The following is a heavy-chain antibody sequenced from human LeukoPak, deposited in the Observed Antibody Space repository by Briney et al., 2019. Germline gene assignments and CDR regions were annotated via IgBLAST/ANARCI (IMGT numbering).Heavy chain of an antibody. Sequence: SQTLSLTCTVSGGSISSGSYYWGWIRQPPGKGLEWIGSIYYSGSTYYNPSLKSRVTISVDTSKNQFSLKLSSVTAADTAVYYCARHSVGAVAGTGWFDPWGQGTLVTVSS. J-gene: IGHJ5*02. CDR1: GGSISSGSYY. CDR2: IYYSGST. CDR3: ARHSVGAVAGTGWFDP. V-gene: IGHV4-39*01. D-gene: IGHD6-19*01.